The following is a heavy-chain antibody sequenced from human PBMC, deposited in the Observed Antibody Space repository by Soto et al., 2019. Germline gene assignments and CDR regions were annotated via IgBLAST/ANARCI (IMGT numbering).Heavy chain of an antibody. CDR3: ASRLAASLVTPRLLY. CDR1: GFTVGSYA. Sequence: EVQVLESGGGLVQPGGSLRLSCAASGFTVGSYAMTWVRQAPGKGLEWVSGSSGSGDETYYADSVKGRFTVSRDNSKNTLYLQMTGLRAEDTALYYCASRLAASLVTPRLLYWGHGTLVTVSS. V-gene: IGHV3-23*01. J-gene: IGHJ4*01. CDR2: SSGSGDET. D-gene: IGHD4-4*01.